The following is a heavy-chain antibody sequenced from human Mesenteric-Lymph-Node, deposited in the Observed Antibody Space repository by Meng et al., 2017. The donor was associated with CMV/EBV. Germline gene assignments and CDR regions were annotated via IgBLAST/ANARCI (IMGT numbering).Heavy chain of an antibody. Sequence: SVKVSCKASGGSFSSSPISWVRQAPGQGLEWMGGIITIFGRVNFAQKFQGRVTITTDESTSTAYMELSSLRSEDTAIYYCARNPLDYWGQGTTVTVSS. CDR2: IITIFGRV. V-gene: IGHV1-69*05. CDR3: ARNPLDY. CDR1: GGSFSSSP. J-gene: IGHJ4*03.